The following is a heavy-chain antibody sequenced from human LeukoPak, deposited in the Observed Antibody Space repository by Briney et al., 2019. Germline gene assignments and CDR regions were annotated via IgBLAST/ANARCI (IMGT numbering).Heavy chain of an antibody. D-gene: IGHD6-13*01. CDR1: GFTFSGNS. CDR3: TTSRHSSSWYYNDY. CDR2: ISASSTII. Sequence: GGSLRLSCVGSGFTFSGNSMNWVRQAPGRGLEWVSHISASSTIIHYANSVKGRVTISRDNAKNSVFLQMNRLRVEDTAVYYCTTSRHSSSWYYNDYWGQGILVTVS. J-gene: IGHJ4*02. V-gene: IGHV3-48*01.